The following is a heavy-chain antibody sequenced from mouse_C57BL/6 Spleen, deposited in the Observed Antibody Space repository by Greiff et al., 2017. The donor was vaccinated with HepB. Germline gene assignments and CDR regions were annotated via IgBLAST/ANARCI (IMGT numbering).Heavy chain of an antibody. CDR3: TNLWGAMDY. CDR2: IDPETGGT. Sequence: QVHVKQSGAELVRPGASVTLSCKASGYTFTDYEMHWVKQTPVHGLEWIGAIDPETGGTAYNQKFKGKAILTADKSSSTAYMELRSLTSEDSAVYYCTNLWGAMDYWGQGTSVTVSS. V-gene: IGHV1-15*01. D-gene: IGHD1-1*02. J-gene: IGHJ4*01. CDR1: GYTFTDYE.